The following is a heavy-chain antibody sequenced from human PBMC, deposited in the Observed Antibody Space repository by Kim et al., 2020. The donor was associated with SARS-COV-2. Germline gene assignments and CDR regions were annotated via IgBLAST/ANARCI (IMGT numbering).Heavy chain of an antibody. J-gene: IGHJ4*02. CDR1: GFTFSSYG. D-gene: IGHD3-10*01. CDR3: ARGSDGSGRRPFLFDY. V-gene: IGHV3-33*01. CDR2: IWYDGSNK. Sequence: GGSLRLSCAASGFTFSSYGMHWVRQAPGKGLEWVAVIWYDGSNKYYADSVKGRFTISRDNSKNTLYLQMNSLRAEDTAVYYCARGSDGSGRRPFLFDYWGQGTLVTVSS.